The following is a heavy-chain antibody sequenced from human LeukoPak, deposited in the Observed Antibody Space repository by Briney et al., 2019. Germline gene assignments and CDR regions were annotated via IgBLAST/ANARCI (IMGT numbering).Heavy chain of an antibody. J-gene: IGHJ4*02. D-gene: IGHD3-22*01. V-gene: IGHV1-24*01. CDR2: FDPEDGET. Sequence: ASVKVSCKVSGYTLTELSMHWVRQAPGKGLEWMGGFDPEDGETIYAQKFQGRVTMTEDTSTDTAYMELSSLRSEDTAVYYCARGHYYDSSGYYYQDYWGQGTLVTVSS. CDR1: GYTLTELS. CDR3: ARGHYYDSSGYYYQDY.